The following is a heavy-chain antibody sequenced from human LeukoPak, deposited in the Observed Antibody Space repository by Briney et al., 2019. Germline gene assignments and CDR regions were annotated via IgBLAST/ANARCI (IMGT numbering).Heavy chain of an antibody. D-gene: IGHD3-10*01. Sequence: SETLSLTCTVSGGSISTNWWSWIRQPPGRGLEWIGCIYASGTANHNPSLKGRLTLSVDTSNNRFSLTVTSVTAADTAAYFCGGRGFWGQGTLVTVSS. CDR3: GGRGF. V-gene: IGHV4-4*09. CDR1: GGSISTNW. J-gene: IGHJ4*02. CDR2: IYASGTA.